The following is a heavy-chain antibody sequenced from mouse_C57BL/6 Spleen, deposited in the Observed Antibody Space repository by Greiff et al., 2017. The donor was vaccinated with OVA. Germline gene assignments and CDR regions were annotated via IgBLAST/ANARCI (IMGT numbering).Heavy chain of an antibody. J-gene: IGHJ2*01. V-gene: IGHV1-50*01. Sequence: QVQLQQPGAELVKPGASVKLSCKASGYTFTSYWMQWVKQRPGQGLEWIGEIYPSDSYTNYNEKFKGKATLTVDTSSSTAYMQLSSLTSEDSAVCYCARYDYFDYWGQGTTLTVSS. D-gene: IGHD2-3*01. CDR2: IYPSDSYT. CDR3: ARYDYFDY. CDR1: GYTFTSYW.